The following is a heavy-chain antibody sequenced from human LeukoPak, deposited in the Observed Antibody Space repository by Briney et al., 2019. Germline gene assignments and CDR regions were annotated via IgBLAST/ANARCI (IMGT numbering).Heavy chain of an antibody. J-gene: IGHJ4*02. CDR2: INPSSGGT. CDR3: ARGNPTPIDY. V-gene: IGHV1-2*02. D-gene: IGHD4-23*01. Sequence: ASVKVSCKSSGYTFTGYYIHWVRQAPGQGLEWMGWINPSSGGTNSAQKFQGRVTMNRGTSISTAYMELTRLTSDDTAVYYCARGNPTPIDYWGRGTLVTVSS. CDR1: GYTFTGYY.